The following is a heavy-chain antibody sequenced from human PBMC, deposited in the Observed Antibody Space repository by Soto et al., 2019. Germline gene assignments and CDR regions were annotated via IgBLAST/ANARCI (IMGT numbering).Heavy chain of an antibody. J-gene: IGHJ6*02. Sequence: QITLKESGPSLVKPTQTLTLTCTFSGFSLSTGGVGVGWIRQPPGKALEWLALIYWDDDKRYSPSLRSRLTVTQDTSKNQVVLTMTNIDPVDTATYYCAHSRCGGDCLQSYSSHYYYGMDVWGQGTTVTVSS. V-gene: IGHV2-5*02. CDR3: AHSRCGGDCLQSYSSHYYYGMDV. CDR2: IYWDDDK. CDR1: GFSLSTGGVG. D-gene: IGHD2-21*02.